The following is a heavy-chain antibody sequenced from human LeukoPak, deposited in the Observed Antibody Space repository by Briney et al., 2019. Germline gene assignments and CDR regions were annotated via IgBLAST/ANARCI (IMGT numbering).Heavy chain of an antibody. J-gene: IGHJ5*02. V-gene: IGHV4-30-4*07. Sequence: SQTLSLTCAVSGGSISSGGYSWSWIRQPPGKGLEWIAYMYYTGNTYYNPSLKSRVTISVDTSKNQFSLKLSSVTAADTAMYYCARVLAAAGNNWFDPWGQGTLVTVSS. D-gene: IGHD6-13*01. CDR2: MYYTGNT. CDR1: GGSISSGGYS. CDR3: ARVLAAAGNNWFDP.